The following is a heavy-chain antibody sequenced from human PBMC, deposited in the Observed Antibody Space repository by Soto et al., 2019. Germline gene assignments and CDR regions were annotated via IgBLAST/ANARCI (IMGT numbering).Heavy chain of an antibody. J-gene: IGHJ6*02. D-gene: IGHD3-3*01. CDR2: ISYDGSNK. V-gene: IGHV3-30-3*01. CDR1: GFTFSSYA. CDR3: ARDIAIFGVVIPYGMDV. Sequence: GGSLRLSCAASGFTFSSYAMHWVRQAPGKGLEWVAVISYDGSNKYYADSVKGRFTISRDNSKNTLYLQMNSLRAEDTAVYYCARDIAIFGVVIPYGMDVWGQGTTVTVSS.